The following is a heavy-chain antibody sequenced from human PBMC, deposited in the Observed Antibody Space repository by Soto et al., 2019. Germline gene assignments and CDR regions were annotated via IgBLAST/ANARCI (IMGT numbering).Heavy chain of an antibody. Sequence: ASVKVSCKASGFSFTGYYIHWLRQAPGQGLEWMGWINAHSGGTEYAQKFQGRVTLTRDTSIATAYLTLTSLTSDDTALYYCAKDLTRQLAYWLDPWGQGTQVTVSS. V-gene: IGHV1-2*02. CDR1: GFSFTGYY. CDR2: INAHSGGT. D-gene: IGHD6-6*01. J-gene: IGHJ5*02. CDR3: AKDLTRQLAYWLDP.